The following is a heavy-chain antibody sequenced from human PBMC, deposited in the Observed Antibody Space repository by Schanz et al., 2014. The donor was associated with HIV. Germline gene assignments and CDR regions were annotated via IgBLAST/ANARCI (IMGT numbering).Heavy chain of an antibody. CDR2: MNPNSGNT. CDR3: ASHGQGITMIVVVNGGYYGMDV. J-gene: IGHJ6*02. CDR1: GYTFTSYD. V-gene: IGHV1-8*01. D-gene: IGHD3-22*01. Sequence: QVQLVQSGAEVKKPGASVKVSCKDSGYTFTSYDINWVRQATGQGLEWMGWMNPNSGNTGYAQKFQGRVTMTRNTSTSAAYMELSSLRFEDTAVYYCASHGQGITMIVVVNGGYYGMDVWGQGTTVTVSS.